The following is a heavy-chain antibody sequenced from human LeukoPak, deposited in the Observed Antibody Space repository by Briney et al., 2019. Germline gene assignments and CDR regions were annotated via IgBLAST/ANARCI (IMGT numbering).Heavy chain of an antibody. V-gene: IGHV4-59*01. Sequence: SETLSLTCTVSGGSISDYYWSWFRQPPGKRLEWIGYFDNSGSTNYNYNPSLESRVTISGDTSKNQLSLKLSSVTAADTAMYYCARTSQGYYDTSGLYYFDYWGQGTLVTLSS. CDR2: FDNSGSTNY. CDR3: ARTSQGYYDTSGLYYFDY. CDR1: GGSISDYY. J-gene: IGHJ4*02. D-gene: IGHD3-22*01.